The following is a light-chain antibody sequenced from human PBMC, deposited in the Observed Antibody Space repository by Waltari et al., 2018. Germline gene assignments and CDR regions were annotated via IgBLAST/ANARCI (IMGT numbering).Light chain of an antibody. CDR2: AAS. Sequence: DTQTPQSPSSPSASVGDRVTITCRASQSISSYFNWYQQKPGKAPKLLFYAASRLQSAVPSRFSGSGSGTDFTLTISSLQPADFATYYCQQSYSTPPWTFGQGTKVEIK. J-gene: IGKJ1*01. CDR1: QSISSY. V-gene: IGKV1-39*01. CDR3: QQSYSTPPWT.